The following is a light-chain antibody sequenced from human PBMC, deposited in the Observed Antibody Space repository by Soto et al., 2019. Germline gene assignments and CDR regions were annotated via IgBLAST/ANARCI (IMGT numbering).Light chain of an antibody. CDR1: NSDVGSYNL. J-gene: IGLJ1*01. V-gene: IGLV2-23*02. CDR2: EVT. Sequence: QSALTQPASVSGSPRQSITISCTGTNSDVGSYNLVSWFQQHPGKAPKLVIYEVTKRPSGVSDRFSGSKSGNTASLTISGLQADDEADYYCFSYAGDSVYVFGTVKKATV. CDR3: FSYAGDSVYV.